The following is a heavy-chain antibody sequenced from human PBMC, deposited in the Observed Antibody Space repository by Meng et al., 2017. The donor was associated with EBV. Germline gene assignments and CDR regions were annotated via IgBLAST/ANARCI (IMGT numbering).Heavy chain of an antibody. CDR2: ISAYNGNT. Sequence: QGRLVRTGAAVKKPGSQFKVSCKASGYTFTSYGISWVRQAPGQGLEWMGWISAYNGNTNYAQKLQGRVTMTTDTSTSTAYMELRSLRSDDTAVYYGARGLDYFDYWRHGTLVTVSS. V-gene: IGHV1-18*01. J-gene: IGHJ4*01. CDR1: GYTFTSYG. CDR3: ARGLDYFDY.